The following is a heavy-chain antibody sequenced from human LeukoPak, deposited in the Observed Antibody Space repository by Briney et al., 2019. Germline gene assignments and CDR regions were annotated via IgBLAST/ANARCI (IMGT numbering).Heavy chain of an antibody. CDR3: ARDRYNYDSSGSRWFDP. Sequence: PSETLSLTCAVYGGSFSGYYWSWIRQPPGRGLEWIGEINHSGSTNYNPSLKSRVTISVDTSKNQFSLKLRSVTAADTAVYYCARDRYNYDSSGSRWFDPWGQGTLVTVSS. CDR2: INHSGST. V-gene: IGHV4-34*01. CDR1: GGSFSGYY. D-gene: IGHD3-22*01. J-gene: IGHJ5*02.